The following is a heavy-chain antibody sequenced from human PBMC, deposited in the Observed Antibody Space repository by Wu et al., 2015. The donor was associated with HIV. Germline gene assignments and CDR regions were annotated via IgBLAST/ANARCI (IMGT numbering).Heavy chain of an antibody. J-gene: IGHJ6*03. CDR2: INPNSGGT. D-gene: IGHD1-26*01. CDR3: ARDRDGWGYYYYMDV. V-gene: IGHV1-2*02. CDR1: GYTFTSYG. Sequence: QVQLVQSGAEVKKPGASVKVSCKASGYTFTSYGISWVRQAPGQGLEWMGWINPNSGGTNYAQKFQGRVTMTRDTSISTAYMELSRLRSDDTAVYYCARDRDGWGYYYYMDVWGKGTTVTVSS.